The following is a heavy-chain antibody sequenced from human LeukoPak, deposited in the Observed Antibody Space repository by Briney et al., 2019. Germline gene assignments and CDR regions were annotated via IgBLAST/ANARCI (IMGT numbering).Heavy chain of an antibody. J-gene: IGHJ3*01. CDR2: INSDGSEG. CDR1: GFTFSGFW. D-gene: IGHD6-6*01. Sequence: GGSLRLSCAVSGFTFSGFWMSWSRQAPGKGLEWVASINSDGSEGYYADVVKGRFTISRDNAKNSLYQQINSLRAEDTAVYYCARSSYSSSSSVWGQGTMVTVSS. CDR3: ARSSYSSSSSV. V-gene: IGHV3-7*03.